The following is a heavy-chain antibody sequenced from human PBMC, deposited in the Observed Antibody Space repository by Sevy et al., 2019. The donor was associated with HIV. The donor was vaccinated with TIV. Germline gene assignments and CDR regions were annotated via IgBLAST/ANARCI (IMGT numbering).Heavy chain of an antibody. Sequence: GGSLRLSCAASGFIFSGYGMSWVRQAPGQGLERVSAISGSGGSTYYADSVKGRFTISRDNFRNTLYLQMNSLRAEDTAVYYCAKDRITAARFQHWSQGTLVTVSS. CDR2: ISGSGGST. V-gene: IGHV3-23*01. CDR1: GFIFSGYG. CDR3: AKDRITAARFQH. D-gene: IGHD6-13*01. J-gene: IGHJ1*01.